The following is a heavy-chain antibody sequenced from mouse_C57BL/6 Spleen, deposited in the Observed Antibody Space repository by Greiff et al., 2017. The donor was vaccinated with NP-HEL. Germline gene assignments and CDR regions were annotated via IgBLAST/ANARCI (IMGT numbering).Heavy chain of an antibody. CDR1: GYAFTNYL. V-gene: IGHV1-54*01. D-gene: IGHD2-3*01. CDR2: INPGSGGT. CDR3: ARCDGYYDAMDY. Sequence: QVQLQQSGAELVRPGTSVKVSCKASGYAFTNYLIEWVKQRPGQGLEWIGVINPGSGGTNYNEKFKGKATLTADKSSSTAYMQLSSLTSEDSAVYFCARCDGYYDAMDYWGQGTSVTVSS. J-gene: IGHJ4*01.